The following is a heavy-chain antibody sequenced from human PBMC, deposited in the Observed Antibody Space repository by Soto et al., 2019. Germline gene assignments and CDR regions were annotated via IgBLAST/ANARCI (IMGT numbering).Heavy chain of an antibody. D-gene: IGHD3-10*01. V-gene: IGHV3-7*04. Sequence: PGGSLRLSCAASGLTVNSNYMSWVRQAPGKGLEWVANIKQDGGEKYYVDSVKGRFTVSRDNAKNSLYLQMNSVTAEDTAVYYCARADKTWFGEPLQDYWRQGALVPVSS. J-gene: IGHJ4*02. CDR3: ARADKTWFGEPLQDY. CDR2: IKQDGGEK. CDR1: GLTVNSNY.